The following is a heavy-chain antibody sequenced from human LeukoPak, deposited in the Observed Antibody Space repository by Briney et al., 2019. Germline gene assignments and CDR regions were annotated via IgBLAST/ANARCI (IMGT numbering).Heavy chain of an antibody. Sequence: SETLSLTCTVSGCSISSGYYWGWIRQPPGKGLEWIGSIYHSGSTYYNPSLKSRVTISVDTSKNQFSLKLSSVTAADTAVYCCARAYVDTAMPRAYYFDYWGQGTLVTVSS. CDR1: GCSISSGYY. V-gene: IGHV4-38-2*02. J-gene: IGHJ4*02. D-gene: IGHD5-18*01. CDR3: ARAYVDTAMPRAYYFDY. CDR2: IYHSGST.